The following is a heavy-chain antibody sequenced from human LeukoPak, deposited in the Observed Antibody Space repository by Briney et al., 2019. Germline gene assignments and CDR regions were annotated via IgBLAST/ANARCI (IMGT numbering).Heavy chain of an antibody. CDR3: ASLRDGYNPIFDY. Sequence: ASVKVSCRASGDTVSSYSISWVRQAPGQGLEWMGGIIPIFGTANYAQKFQGRVTITADESTSTAYMELSSLRSEDTAVYYCASLRDGYNPIFDYWGQGTLVTVSS. V-gene: IGHV1-69*01. CDR1: GDTVSSYS. J-gene: IGHJ4*02. CDR2: IIPIFGTA. D-gene: IGHD5-24*01.